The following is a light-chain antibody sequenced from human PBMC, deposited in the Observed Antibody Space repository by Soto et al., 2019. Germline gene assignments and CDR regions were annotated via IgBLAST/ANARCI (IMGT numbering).Light chain of an antibody. Sequence: QSVLTQPPSVSGAPGQRVTFCCTGSDSNIGAGYSVNWYQQIPGTAPKLLVYVNTNRPSGVPDRFSGSTSGTIASLAITGLQAEDEADYYCQSYDIRLNGLIFGLGTKLTVL. J-gene: IGLJ2*01. CDR3: QSYDIRLNGLI. CDR1: DSNIGAGYS. V-gene: IGLV1-40*01. CDR2: VNT.